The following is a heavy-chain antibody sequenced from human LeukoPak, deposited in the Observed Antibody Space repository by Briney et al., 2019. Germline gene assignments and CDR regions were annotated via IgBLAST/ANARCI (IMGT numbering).Heavy chain of an antibody. CDR2: IRSTANGYAT. J-gene: IGHJ4*02. CDR3: TRRGAADTAMVDY. D-gene: IGHD5-18*01. Sequence: PGGSLRLSCAASGFTFSGSALHWVRQASGKGLEWVGRIRSTANGYATAYAASVKGRFTISRDDSKNTAYLQMNSLKTEDTAVYYCTRRGAADTAMVDYWGQGTLVTVSS. V-gene: IGHV3-73*01. CDR1: GFTFSGSA.